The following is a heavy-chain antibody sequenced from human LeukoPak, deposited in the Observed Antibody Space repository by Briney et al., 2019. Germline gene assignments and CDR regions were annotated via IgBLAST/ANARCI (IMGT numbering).Heavy chain of an antibody. V-gene: IGHV3-23*01. J-gene: IGHJ4*02. CDR3: ARKSASGNYPLDY. Sequence: GGSLRLSCAASGITLSNYWMHWVRQVPGKGLVWVSVMSADSATTFYADSVKGRFTISRDNAKNTVFLQMSSLRAEDTALYYCARKSASGNYPLDYWGQGTLVTVSS. CDR2: MSADSATT. CDR1: GITLSNYW. D-gene: IGHD3-10*01.